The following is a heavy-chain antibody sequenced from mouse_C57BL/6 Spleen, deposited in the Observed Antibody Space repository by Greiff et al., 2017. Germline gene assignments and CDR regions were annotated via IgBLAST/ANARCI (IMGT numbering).Heavy chain of an antibody. CDR1: GYTFTDYN. Sequence: LVEPGASVKMSCKASGYTFTDYNMHWVKQSHGKSLEWIGYINPNNGGTSYNQKFKGKATLTVNKSSSTAYMELRSLTSEDSAVYYCARLWYWYFDVWGTGTTVTVSS. CDR2: INPNNGGT. V-gene: IGHV1-22*01. CDR3: ARLWYWYFDV. D-gene: IGHD1-1*02. J-gene: IGHJ1*03.